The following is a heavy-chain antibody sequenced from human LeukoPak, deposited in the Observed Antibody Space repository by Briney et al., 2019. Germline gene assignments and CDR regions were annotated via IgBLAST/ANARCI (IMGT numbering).Heavy chain of an antibody. D-gene: IGHD5-24*01. V-gene: IGHV4-59*08. J-gene: IGHJ3*02. CDR3: ASLIGIRRDGFKNAFDI. CDR2: IYYSGST. Sequence: SETLSLTCTVSGGSISSYYWSWIRQPPGKGLEWIGYIYYSGSTNYNPSLKSRVTISVDTSKNQFSLKLSSVTAADTAVYYCASLIGIRRDGFKNAFDIWGQGTMATVSS. CDR1: GGSISSYY.